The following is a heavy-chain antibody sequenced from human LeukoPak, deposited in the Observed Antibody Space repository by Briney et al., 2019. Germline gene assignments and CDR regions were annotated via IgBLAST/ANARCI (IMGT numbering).Heavy chain of an antibody. CDR1: GGSISSSSYY. V-gene: IGHV4-39*01. D-gene: IGHD1-26*01. Sequence: SETLSLTCTVSGGSISSSSYYWGWIRQPPGKGLEWIGSIYYTGSTYYNPSLKSRVTISVDTSKNQFSLKLSSVTAADTAVYYCARSGSQYLLVYFDYWGQGTLVTVSS. CDR2: IYYTGST. CDR3: ARSGSQYLLVYFDY. J-gene: IGHJ4*02.